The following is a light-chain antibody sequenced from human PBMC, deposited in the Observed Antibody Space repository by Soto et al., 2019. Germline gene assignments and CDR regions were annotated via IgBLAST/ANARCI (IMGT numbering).Light chain of an antibody. CDR3: QHRGNWPLT. CDR1: QSVNSN. J-gene: IGKJ4*01. V-gene: IGKV3-11*01. Sequence: EMWLTQSPATLSLSPGERATLSCRASQSVNSNVAWYRQKPGQPPRLLIYDASNRATGIPARFSGSGSGTDFTLTISSLEPEDFAVYYCQHRGNWPLTFGGGTKVDIK. CDR2: DAS.